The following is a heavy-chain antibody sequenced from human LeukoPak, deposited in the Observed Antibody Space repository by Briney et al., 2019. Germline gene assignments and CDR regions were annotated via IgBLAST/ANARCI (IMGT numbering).Heavy chain of an antibody. D-gene: IGHD5-18*01. Sequence: GGSLRLSCAASGFTFSSYAMSWVRQAPGKGLEWVSAISGSGGSTYYADSAKGRFTISRDNSKNTLYLQMNSLRAEDTAVYHCAKGSEDTAMVDFDYWGQGTLVTVSS. J-gene: IGHJ4*02. V-gene: IGHV3-23*01. CDR2: ISGSGGST. CDR3: AKGSEDTAMVDFDY. CDR1: GFTFSSYA.